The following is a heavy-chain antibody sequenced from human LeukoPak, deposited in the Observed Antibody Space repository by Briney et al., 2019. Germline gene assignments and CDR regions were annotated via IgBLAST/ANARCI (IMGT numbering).Heavy chain of an antibody. CDR1: GGSISSSSYY. Sequence: PSETLSLTCTVSGGSISSSSYYWGWIRQPPGKGLEWIGSIYYSGSTYYNPSLKSRVTISVDTSKNQFSLKLSSVTAADTAVYYCARYGSYSSSWVFDYWGQGTLVTVSS. CDR3: ARYGSYSSSWVFDY. V-gene: IGHV4-39*07. CDR2: IYYSGST. J-gene: IGHJ4*02. D-gene: IGHD6-13*01.